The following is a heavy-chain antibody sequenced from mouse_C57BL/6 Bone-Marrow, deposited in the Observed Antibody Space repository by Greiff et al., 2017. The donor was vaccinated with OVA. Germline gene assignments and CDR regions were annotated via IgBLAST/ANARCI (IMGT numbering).Heavy chain of an antibody. V-gene: IGHV1-54*01. CDR3: ARDTTVAVDY. CDR1: GYAFTNYL. Sequence: QVQLQQSGAELVRPGTSVKVSCKASGYAFTNYLIEWVKQRPGPGLEWIGVINTGSGGTKYNEQFKGKATLTADKSSSTAYMQLSSRTSEDSAVYFCARDTTVAVDYWGQGTTLTVSS. D-gene: IGHD1-1*01. CDR2: INTGSGGT. J-gene: IGHJ2*01.